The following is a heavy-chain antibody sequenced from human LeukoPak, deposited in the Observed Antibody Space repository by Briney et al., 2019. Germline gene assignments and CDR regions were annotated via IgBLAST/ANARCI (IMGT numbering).Heavy chain of an antibody. CDR1: GFTFSTYA. CDR3: ARDIPSGFYTPDY. J-gene: IGHJ4*02. D-gene: IGHD5-12*01. V-gene: IGHV3-7*01. CDR2: IETDGDEK. Sequence: GGSLRLSCVASGFTFSTYAMIWVRLAPGMGLEWVANIETDGDEKNYVDSVKGRFTISRDNARNSLYLQMNSLRVEDTAVYHCARDIPSGFYTPDYWGRGTLVTVSS.